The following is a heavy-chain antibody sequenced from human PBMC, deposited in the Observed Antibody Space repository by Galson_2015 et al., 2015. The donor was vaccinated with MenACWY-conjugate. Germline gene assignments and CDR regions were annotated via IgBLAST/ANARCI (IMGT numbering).Heavy chain of an antibody. CDR2: ISYDGTNK. CDR3: AISFRYSGSYYSHYFYCMDV. J-gene: IGHJ6*02. D-gene: IGHD1-26*01. Sequence: SLRLSCAASGFSFSSYPMHWVRQAPGKGLEWVAVISYDGTNKYYADSVKGRVTISRDNSKSTLYLQMNSLSAEDTAVYYCAISFRYSGSYYSHYFYCMDVGGQGTPVTVSS. CDR1: GFSFSSYP. V-gene: IGHV3-30*03.